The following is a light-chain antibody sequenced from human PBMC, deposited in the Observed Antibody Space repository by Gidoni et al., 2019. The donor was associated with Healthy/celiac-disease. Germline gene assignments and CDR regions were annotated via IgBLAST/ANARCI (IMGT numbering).Light chain of an antibody. CDR2: WAP. J-gene: IGKJ4*01. Sequence: DIAMTPSTDPLAVSLGERATINCKSSQSVLYSSNNNNYLAWYQQKPGQPPKLLIYWAPTRESGVPDRFSGSGSGTDFTLTISSLQAEDVAVYYCQQYYSSPLTFGGGTKVEIK. CDR3: QQYYSSPLT. V-gene: IGKV4-1*01. CDR1: QSVLYSSNNNNY.